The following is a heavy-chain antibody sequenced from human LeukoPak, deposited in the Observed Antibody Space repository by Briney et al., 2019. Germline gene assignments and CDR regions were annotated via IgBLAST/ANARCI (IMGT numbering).Heavy chain of an antibody. V-gene: IGHV5-51*01. CDR2: IYPGDSDT. CDR1: GYRFNSYW. D-gene: IGHD6-19*01. Sequence: GESLKISCEGSGYRFNSYWIGWVRQVPGKGLEWMGIIYPGDSDTRYSPSFQGQVTISADKSISTAYLQWSSLKASDTAMYYCARAGRSGWHRGYYYGMDVWGQGTTVTVSS. CDR3: ARAGRSGWHRGYYYGMDV. J-gene: IGHJ6*02.